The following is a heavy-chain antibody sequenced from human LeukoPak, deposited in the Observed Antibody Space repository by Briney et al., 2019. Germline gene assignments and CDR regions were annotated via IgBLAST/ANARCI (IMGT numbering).Heavy chain of an antibody. D-gene: IGHD2-2*01. CDR2: ISYDGSNK. CDR3: ARSDCSSTSCYRSDAFDI. V-gene: IGHV3-30*04. Sequence: GRSLRLSCAASGFTFSSYAMHWVRQAPGKGLEWVAVISYDGSNKYYADSVKGRFTISRDNSKNTLYLQMSSLRAEDAAVYYCARSDCSSTSCYRSDAFDIWGQGTMVTVSS. J-gene: IGHJ3*02. CDR1: GFTFSSYA.